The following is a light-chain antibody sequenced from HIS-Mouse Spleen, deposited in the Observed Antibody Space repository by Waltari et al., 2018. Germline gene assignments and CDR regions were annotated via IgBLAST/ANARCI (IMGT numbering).Light chain of an antibody. CDR3: CSYAGSSTFGV. J-gene: IGLJ3*02. CDR2: EGS. CDR1: SSDVGSYNL. Sequence: QSALTQPASVSGSPGQSITISCTGTSSDVGSYNLVSWYQQHPGKAPKLMIYEGSKRPSGGSNRFSCSKSGNTASLTISGLQAEDEADYYCCSYAGSSTFGVFGGGTKLTVL. V-gene: IGLV2-23*03.